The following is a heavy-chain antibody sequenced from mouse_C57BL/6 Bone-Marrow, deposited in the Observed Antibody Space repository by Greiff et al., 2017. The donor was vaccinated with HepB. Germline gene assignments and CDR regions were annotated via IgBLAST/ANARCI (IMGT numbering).Heavy chain of an antibody. D-gene: IGHD1-1*01. CDR3: ARDYYGSSLYFDV. J-gene: IGHJ1*03. CDR1: GYTFTSYW. CDR2: IDPSDSYT. Sequence: VQLQQPGAELVKPGASVKLSCKASGYTFTSYWMQWVKQRPGQGLEWIGEIDPSDSYTNYNQKFKGKATLTVDTSSSTAYMQLSSLTSEDSAVYYCARDYYGSSLYFDVWGTGTTVTVSS. V-gene: IGHV1-50*01.